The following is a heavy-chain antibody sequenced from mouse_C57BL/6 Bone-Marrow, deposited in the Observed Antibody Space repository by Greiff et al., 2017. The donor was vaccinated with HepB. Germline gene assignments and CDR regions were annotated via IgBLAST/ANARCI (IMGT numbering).Heavy chain of an antibody. Sequence: EVQLQQSGPELVKPGASVKISCKASGYTFTDYYMNWVKQSHGKSLEWIGDINPNNGGTSYNQKFKGKATLTVDKSSSTAYMELRSLTSEDSAVYYCASPLGNSYAMDYWGQGTSVTVSS. J-gene: IGHJ4*01. V-gene: IGHV1-26*01. CDR2: INPNNGGT. CDR3: ASPLGNSYAMDY. CDR1: GYTFTDYY. D-gene: IGHD2-1*01.